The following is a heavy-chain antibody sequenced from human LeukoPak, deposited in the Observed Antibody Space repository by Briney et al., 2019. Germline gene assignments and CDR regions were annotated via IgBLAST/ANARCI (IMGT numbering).Heavy chain of an antibody. V-gene: IGHV4-31*03. CDR2: IYHAGST. D-gene: IGHD3-22*01. Sequence: PSETLSLTCTVSGGSISSGGYFWSWIRQHPGKGLEWIAHIYHAGSTHDNPSLRGRVAISLDTSANQFSLRLSSVTAADTAVYFCARATHYSASTGGPYMDVWAKGPRSPSP. CDR1: GGSISSGGYF. J-gene: IGHJ6*03. CDR3: ARATHYSASTGGPYMDV.